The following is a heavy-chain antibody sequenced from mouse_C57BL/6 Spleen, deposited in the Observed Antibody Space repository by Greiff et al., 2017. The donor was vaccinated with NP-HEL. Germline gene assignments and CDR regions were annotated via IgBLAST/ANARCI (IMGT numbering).Heavy chain of an antibody. CDR3: ARERIYYDYAGYAMDY. Sequence: VKLVESGAELVRPGASVKLSCKASGYTFTDYYINWVKQRPGQGLEWIARIYPGSGNTYYNEKFKGKATMTAEKSSSTAYMQLSSLTSEDSAVYFCARERIYYDYAGYAMDYWGQGTSVTVSS. V-gene: IGHV1-76*01. CDR1: GYTFTDYY. D-gene: IGHD2-4*01. J-gene: IGHJ4*01. CDR2: IYPGSGNT.